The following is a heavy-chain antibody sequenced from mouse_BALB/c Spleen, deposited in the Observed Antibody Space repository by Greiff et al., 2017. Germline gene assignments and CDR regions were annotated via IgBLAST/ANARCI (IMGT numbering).Heavy chain of an antibody. CDR1: GFTFTDYY. V-gene: IGHV7-3*02. Sequence: EVMLVESGGGLVQPGGSLRLSCATSGFTFTDYYMSWVRQPPGKALEWLGFIRNKANGYTTEYSASVKGRFTISRDNSQSILYLQMNTLRAEDSATYYCARDDYGSSSFDYWGQGTTLTVSS. CDR2: IRNKANGYTT. J-gene: IGHJ2*01. D-gene: IGHD1-1*01. CDR3: ARDDYGSSSFDY.